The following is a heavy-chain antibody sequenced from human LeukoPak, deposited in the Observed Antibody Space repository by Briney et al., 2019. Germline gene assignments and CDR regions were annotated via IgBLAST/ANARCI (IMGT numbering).Heavy chain of an antibody. D-gene: IGHD6-6*01. CDR2: INPNSGGT. V-gene: IGHV1-2*02. CDR1: GYTFTSYY. CDR3: ARETPYHAARGAFDI. Sequence: GASVKVSCKASGYTFTSYYIHWVRQAPGQGLEWMGWINPNSGGTNYAQKFQGRVTMTRDTSISTAYMELSRLRSDDTAVYYCARETPYHAARGAFDIWGQGTMVTVSS. J-gene: IGHJ3*02.